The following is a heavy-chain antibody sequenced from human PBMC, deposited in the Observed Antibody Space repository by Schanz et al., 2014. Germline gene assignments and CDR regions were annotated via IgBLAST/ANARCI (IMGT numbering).Heavy chain of an antibody. J-gene: IGHJ6*02. Sequence: VQLVESGGGVVQPGGSLRLSCAASRFTFSNYAMSWVRQAPGKGLEWVSAISGSGGSTYYADSVRGRFTISRDNAKNSLFLQMNSLRAEDTAKYYCARGNYGMDVWGQGTTVTVSS. CDR1: RFTFSNYA. CDR3: ARGNYGMDV. CDR2: ISGSGGST. V-gene: IGHV3-23*04.